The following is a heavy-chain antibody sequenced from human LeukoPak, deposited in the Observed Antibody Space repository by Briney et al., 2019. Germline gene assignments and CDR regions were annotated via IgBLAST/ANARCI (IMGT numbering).Heavy chain of an antibody. CDR1: GGSISSGGYY. D-gene: IGHD1-26*01. Sequence: SETLSLTCTVSGGSISSGGYYWSWIRQHPGKGLEWIGYIYYSGSTYYNPSLKSRVTISVDTSKNQFSLKLSSVTAADTDVYYCAHFKGGSFDFWGQGTMVTVSS. V-gene: IGHV4-31*03. CDR3: AHFKGGSFDF. J-gene: IGHJ3*01. CDR2: IYYSGST.